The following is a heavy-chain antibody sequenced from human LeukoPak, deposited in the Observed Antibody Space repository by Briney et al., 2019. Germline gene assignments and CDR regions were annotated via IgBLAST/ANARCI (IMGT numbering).Heavy chain of an antibody. CDR1: GDSVSSNSAA. CDR2: TYYRSKWYN. V-gene: IGHV6-1*01. Sequence: SQTLSLTCAISGDSVSSNSAAWNWIRQSPSRGLEWLGRTYYRSKWYNDYAVSVKSRITINPDTSENQFSLQLNSVTPEDTAVYYCARTYYDILTGYTYGMDVWGQGTTVTVSS. J-gene: IGHJ6*02. CDR3: ARTYYDILTGYTYGMDV. D-gene: IGHD3-9*01.